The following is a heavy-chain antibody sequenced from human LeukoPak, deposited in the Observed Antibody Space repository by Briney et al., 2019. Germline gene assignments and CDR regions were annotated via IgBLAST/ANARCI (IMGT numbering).Heavy chain of an antibody. V-gene: IGHV3-30-3*01. D-gene: IGHD1-14*01. CDR2: ISYDGSNK. CDR1: GFTFSSYA. J-gene: IGHJ4*02. CDR3: ANKESTGD. Sequence: GGSLRLSCAASGFTFSSYAMHWVRQAPGKGLEWVAVISYDGSNKYYADSVKGRFTISRDNSKNTLYLQMNSLRAEDTAVYYCANKESTGDWGQGTLVTVSS.